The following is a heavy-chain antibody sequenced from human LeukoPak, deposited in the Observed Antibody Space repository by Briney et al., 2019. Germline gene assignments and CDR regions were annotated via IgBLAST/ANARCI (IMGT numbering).Heavy chain of an antibody. J-gene: IGHJ4*02. CDR2: TSSSGNT. Sequence: GGSLRLSCAASGFTFSRSAMTWVRQTPGKGLDWVSGTSSSGNTYYADSVKGRFTISRDNSKNMLYLQMNSLRAEDTAVYYCVKGRISEDGLDFWGQGTLVTVSS. CDR3: VKGRISEDGLDF. CDR1: GFTFSRSA. V-gene: IGHV3-23*01. D-gene: IGHD6-13*01.